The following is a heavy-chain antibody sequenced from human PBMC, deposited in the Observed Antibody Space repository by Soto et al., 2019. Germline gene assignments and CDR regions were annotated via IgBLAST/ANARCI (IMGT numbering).Heavy chain of an antibody. V-gene: IGHV4-4*08. J-gene: IGHJ5*02. CDR3: ARERPDGARLDP. Sequence: SETLSLTCTVSGGSISGYYWSWIGQPPGKGLEWIGYMYNTGSTVYNPSFKSRVTISVDTSKNQFSLKLSSVTAADTAVYYCARERPDGARLDPWGQGTLVTVSS. CDR2: MYNTGST. CDR1: GGSISGYY. D-gene: IGHD6-6*01.